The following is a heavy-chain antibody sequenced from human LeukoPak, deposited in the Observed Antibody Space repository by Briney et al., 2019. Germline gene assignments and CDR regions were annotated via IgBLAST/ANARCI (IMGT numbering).Heavy chain of an antibody. CDR3: ARDSGTTGEVKFDP. CDR1: GGSISSYY. Sequence: SETLSLTCTVSGGSISSYYLSWIRQTAGKGLEWVGRMYSSGGNYNPSLKSRVTMSIDTSTNQLSLKLSSVTAADTAVYYCARDSGTTGEVKFDPWGQGTLVTVSS. J-gene: IGHJ5*02. CDR2: MYSSGG. D-gene: IGHD3-10*01. V-gene: IGHV4-4*07.